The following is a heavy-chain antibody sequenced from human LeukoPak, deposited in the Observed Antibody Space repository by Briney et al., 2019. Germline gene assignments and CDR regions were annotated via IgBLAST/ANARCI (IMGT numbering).Heavy chain of an antibody. J-gene: IGHJ4*02. CDR2: IIPIFGTA. Sequence: GASVKVSCKASGGTFSSYAISWVRQAPGQGLEWMGGIIPIFGTANYAQKFQGRVTITADESTSTAYMELSSLRSEGTAVYYCARDKERGVFDYWGQGTLVTVSS. V-gene: IGHV1-69*13. D-gene: IGHD3-10*01. CDR1: GGTFSSYA. CDR3: ARDKERGVFDY.